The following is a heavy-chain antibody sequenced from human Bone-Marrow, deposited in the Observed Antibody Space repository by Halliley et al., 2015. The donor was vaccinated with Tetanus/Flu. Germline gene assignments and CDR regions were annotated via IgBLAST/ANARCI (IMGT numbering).Heavy chain of an antibody. J-gene: IGHJ6*02. CDR1: GDSISSYY. CDR2: IYYSGST. CDR3: ARVSCSSNTCYYEMDV. Sequence: LRLSCTVSGDSISSYYWSWIRQPTGKGLEWIGYIYYSGSTNYNPSPKSRVTISVDTSKNQFSLKLSSVTAADTAVYYCARVSCSSNTCYYEMDVWGQGTTVTVSS. D-gene: IGHD2-2*01. V-gene: IGHV4-59*01.